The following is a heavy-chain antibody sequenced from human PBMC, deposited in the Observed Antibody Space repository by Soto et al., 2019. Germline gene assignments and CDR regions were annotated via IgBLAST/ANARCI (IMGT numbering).Heavy chain of an antibody. V-gene: IGHV2-5*01. Sequence: QITLKESGPTLVKPTQTLTLTCTFSGFSFGVSGVGVGWIRQPPGRALEWLGLVFWNDDKRYSPSLESRLTLTKYTSNNQVVLTVTNLDPGDTGTYYCARAYTYDFDHWGQGTLVTVSS. CDR2: VFWNDDK. CDR1: GFSFGVSGVG. CDR3: ARAYTYDFDH. J-gene: IGHJ4*02. D-gene: IGHD2-21*01.